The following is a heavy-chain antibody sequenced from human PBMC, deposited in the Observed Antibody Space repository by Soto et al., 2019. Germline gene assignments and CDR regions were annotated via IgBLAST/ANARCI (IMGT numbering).Heavy chain of an antibody. J-gene: IGHJ5*02. Sequence: SETLSLTCTVPGGSISSGGYYWSWIRQHPGKGLEWIGYIYYSGSTYYNPSLKSRVTISVDTSKNQFSLKLSSVTAADTAVYYCARGMITMVRGVIISTFDPWGQGTLVTVSS. V-gene: IGHV4-31*03. CDR3: ARGMITMVRGVIISTFDP. CDR2: IYYSGST. CDR1: GGSISSGGYY. D-gene: IGHD3-10*01.